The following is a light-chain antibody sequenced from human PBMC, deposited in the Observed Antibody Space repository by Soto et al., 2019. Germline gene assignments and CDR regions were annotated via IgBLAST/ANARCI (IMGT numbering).Light chain of an antibody. V-gene: IGKV3-15*01. CDR3: QQYNNWPPIT. J-gene: IGKJ5*01. Sequence: EIVMTQSPATLSVSPGERATLSCRASQSVSSNLAWYQQKPCQAPRLLIYGASTRATGIPARFSGSGYGTEFPLTISSLQSEDFAVYYCQQYNNWPPITFGQGTRLEIK. CDR1: QSVSSN. CDR2: GAS.